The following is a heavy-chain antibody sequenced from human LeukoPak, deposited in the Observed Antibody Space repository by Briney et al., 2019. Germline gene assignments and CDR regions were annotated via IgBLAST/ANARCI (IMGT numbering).Heavy chain of an antibody. Sequence: GESLKISCAASGFTFSSYWMRGVRQAPGKGLEWVANVKQDGSEKYYVDSVKGRFTISRDNAKNSLYLQMNSLRAEDTAVYYRARDGPTGRYFDWLSHYGMDVWGQGTTVTVSS. D-gene: IGHD3-9*01. CDR3: ARDGPTGRYFDWLSHYGMDV. J-gene: IGHJ6*02. CDR2: VKQDGSEK. CDR1: GFTFSSYW. V-gene: IGHV3-7*05.